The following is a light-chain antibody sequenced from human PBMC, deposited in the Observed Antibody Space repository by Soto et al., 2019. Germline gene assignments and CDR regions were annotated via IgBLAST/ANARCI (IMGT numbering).Light chain of an antibody. V-gene: IGKV3-15*01. Sequence: EIMMTQSPATLSVSPGERATLSCRASQSVSSNLAWYQQKPGQPPRLLMYGISTRAAGIPARFSGSGSGTDFTLTISRLQSEDFAVYYCQQYNNWYSFGQGTKLEIK. J-gene: IGKJ2*01. CDR1: QSVSSN. CDR2: GIS. CDR3: QQYNNWYS.